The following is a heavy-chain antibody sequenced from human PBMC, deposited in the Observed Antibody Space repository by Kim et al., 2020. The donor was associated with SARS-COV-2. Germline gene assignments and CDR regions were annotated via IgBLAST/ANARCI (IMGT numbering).Heavy chain of an antibody. CDR1: GFTFSSYS. CDR3: ARVEIVVVPAATNSNSQYYYYYGMDV. Sequence: GGSLRLSCAASGFTFSSYSMNWVRQAPGKGLEWVSSISSSSSYIYYADSVKGRFTISRDNAKNSLYLQMNSLRAEDTAVYYCARVEIVVVPAATNSNSQYYYYYGMDVWGQGTTVTVSS. CDR2: ISSSSSYI. J-gene: IGHJ6*02. D-gene: IGHD2-2*03. V-gene: IGHV3-21*01.